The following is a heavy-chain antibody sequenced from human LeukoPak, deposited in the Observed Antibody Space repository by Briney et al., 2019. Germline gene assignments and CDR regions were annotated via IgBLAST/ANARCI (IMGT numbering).Heavy chain of an antibody. CDR2: ISTTSSYI. J-gene: IGHJ5*02. Sequence: GGSLRLSCAASGFTFSGYSMSCVRQAPGKGLEWVSSISTTSSYIYYADSVKGRFTISRDNAKNSLWLQMDSLRAEDTAVYYCARGSLLWFGELPFDPWDQGTLVTVSS. CDR1: GFTFSGYS. CDR3: ARGSLLWFGELPFDP. V-gene: IGHV3-21*01. D-gene: IGHD3-10*01.